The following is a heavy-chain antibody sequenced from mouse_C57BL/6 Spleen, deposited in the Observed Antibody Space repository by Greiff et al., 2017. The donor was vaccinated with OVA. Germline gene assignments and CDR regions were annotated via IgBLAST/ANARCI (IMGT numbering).Heavy chain of an antibody. D-gene: IGHD1-1*01. Sequence: QVQLQQPGAELVKPGASVKLSCKASGYTFTSYWMHWVKQRPGQGLEWIGMIHPNSGSTNYNEKFKSKATLTVDKSSSTAYMQLSSLTSEDSAVYYCARLNYGSHFDYWGQGTTLTVSS. V-gene: IGHV1-64*01. CDR3: ARLNYGSHFDY. J-gene: IGHJ2*01. CDR1: GYTFTSYW. CDR2: IHPNSGST.